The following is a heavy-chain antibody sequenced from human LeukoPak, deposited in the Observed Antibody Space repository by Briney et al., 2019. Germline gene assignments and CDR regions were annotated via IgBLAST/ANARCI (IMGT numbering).Heavy chain of an antibody. J-gene: IGHJ4*02. CDR2: LDPEDGET. Sequence: VASVKVSCKVSGYTLTELSMHWVRQAPGKGLEWMGGLDPEDGETIYAQKFQGRVTMTEDTSTDTAYMELSSLRSEDTAVYYCATWRLTNGWYVDYWGQGTLVTVSS. D-gene: IGHD6-19*01. V-gene: IGHV1-24*01. CDR1: GYTLTELS. CDR3: ATWRLTNGWYVDY.